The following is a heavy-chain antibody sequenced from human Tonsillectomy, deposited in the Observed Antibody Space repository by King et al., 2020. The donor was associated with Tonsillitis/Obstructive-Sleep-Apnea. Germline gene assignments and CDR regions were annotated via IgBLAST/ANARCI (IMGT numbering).Heavy chain of an antibody. CDR1: GFTFSSYS. CDR3: ARTAWIQGRYYFDY. V-gene: IGHV3-30*03. Sequence: QLVQSGGGVVQPGRSLRLSCAASGFTFSSYSMHWVRQAPGKGLEWVAGISYDGSNKYYADSVKGRVTISRDNSKNTLYLQMNSLRAEDTAVYYCARTAWIQGRYYFDYWGQGTLVTVSS. D-gene: IGHD5-18*01. J-gene: IGHJ4*02. CDR2: ISYDGSNK.